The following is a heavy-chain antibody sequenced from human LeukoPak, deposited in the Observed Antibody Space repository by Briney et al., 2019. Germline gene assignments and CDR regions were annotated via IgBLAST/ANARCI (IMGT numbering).Heavy chain of an antibody. D-gene: IGHD6-19*01. CDR2: IAYDGSNQ. V-gene: IGHV3-30*18. J-gene: IGHJ4*02. CDR1: GFIFSNYG. CDR3: AKVVMRGVAVVPFDY. Sequence: GGSLRLSCAASGFIFSNYGMFWVRQAPGKGLEWVAGIAYDGSNQDYADSVKDRFSISRDNSKNTLYLQMNSLRAEDTAMYYCAKVVMRGVAVVPFDYWGQGTLVTVSS.